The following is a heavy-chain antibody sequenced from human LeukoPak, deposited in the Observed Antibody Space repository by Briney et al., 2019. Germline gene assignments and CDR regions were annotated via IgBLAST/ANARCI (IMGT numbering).Heavy chain of an antibody. V-gene: IGHV1-2*02. J-gene: IGHJ4*02. D-gene: IGHD3-22*01. CDR1: GYTFTGYY. Sequence: ASVTVSCKASGYTFTGYYMHWVRQAPGQGLEWMGWINPNSGGTNYAQKFQGGVTMTRDTSISTAYMELSRLRSDDTAVYYCARDDSSGFLIDYWGQGTLVTVSS. CDR3: ARDDSSGFLIDY. CDR2: INPNSGGT.